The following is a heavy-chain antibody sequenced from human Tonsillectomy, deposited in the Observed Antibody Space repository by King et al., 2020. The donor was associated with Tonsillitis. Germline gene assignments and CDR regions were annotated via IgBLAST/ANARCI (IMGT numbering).Heavy chain of an antibody. CDR1: GDSVSSNSAA. J-gene: IGHJ4*02. CDR2: TYYRSKWYN. Sequence: VQLQQSGPGLVKPSQTLSLTCALSGDSVSSNSAAWNWIRQSPSRGLEWLGRTYYRSKWYNDYALSVRSRITINPDTSKNQFSLHLNSVTPEDTAVYFGARDRRYGGNSFDYWGQGTLVTVSS. V-gene: IGHV6-1*01. D-gene: IGHD4-23*01. CDR3: ARDRRYGGNSFDY.